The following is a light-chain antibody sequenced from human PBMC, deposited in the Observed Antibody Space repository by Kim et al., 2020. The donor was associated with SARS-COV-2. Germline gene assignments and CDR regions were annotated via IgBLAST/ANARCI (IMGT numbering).Light chain of an antibody. V-gene: IGKV3-11*01. J-gene: IGKJ4*01. CDR1: QNILYY. CDR2: SAT. Sequence: LSPGERATPSCGATQNILYYLAWYQQKPGQAPRLVIHSATNRATGVPVRFSATGSGTHFTLTISSLEPEDFAVYYCLQHYNWPLTFGGGTKVDIK. CDR3: LQHYNWPLT.